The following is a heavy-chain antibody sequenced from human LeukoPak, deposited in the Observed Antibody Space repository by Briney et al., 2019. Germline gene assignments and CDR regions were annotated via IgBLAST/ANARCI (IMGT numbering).Heavy chain of an antibody. Sequence: PGGSLRLSCAASGFTFSSYAMSWVRQAPGKGLEWVANIKQDGSETYYVDSVKGRFTISRDNSKNTLYLQMNSLRAEDTAVYYCAKDHPMTTVVTGVDYWGQGTLVTVSS. V-gene: IGHV3-7*03. CDR3: AKDHPMTTVVTGVDY. D-gene: IGHD4-23*01. CDR2: IKQDGSET. CDR1: GFTFSSYA. J-gene: IGHJ4*02.